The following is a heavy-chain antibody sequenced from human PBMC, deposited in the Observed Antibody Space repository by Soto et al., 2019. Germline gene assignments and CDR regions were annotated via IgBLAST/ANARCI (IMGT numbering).Heavy chain of an antibody. CDR2: INHSEST. V-gene: IGHV4-34*01. D-gene: IGHD5-12*01. Sequence: SETLSLTCAVFGGSFSGYYWSWIRQPPGKGLEWIGEINHSESTNYNMSLKSRVTISVDTSKNQFSLKLSSVTAADTAVYYCERGGIRRDGYKRIDYWGQGTLVTVSS. J-gene: IGHJ4*02. CDR3: ERGGIRRDGYKRIDY. CDR1: GGSFSGYY.